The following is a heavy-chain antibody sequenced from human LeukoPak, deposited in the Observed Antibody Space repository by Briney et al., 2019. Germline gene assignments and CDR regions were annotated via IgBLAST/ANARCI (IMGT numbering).Heavy chain of an antibody. V-gene: IGHV3-30-3*01. CDR1: GFTFSTYA. J-gene: IGHJ4*02. CDR3: AGDALGSAHAD. Sequence: GGSLRLSCAASGFTFSTYAIHWVRRAPGKGLEWVAVISYDGSNTYYADSVMGRFTISRDNSKNTLYLQMNSLRAEDTAVYYCAGDALGSAHADWGQGTLVTVSS. D-gene: IGHD7-27*01. CDR2: ISYDGSNT.